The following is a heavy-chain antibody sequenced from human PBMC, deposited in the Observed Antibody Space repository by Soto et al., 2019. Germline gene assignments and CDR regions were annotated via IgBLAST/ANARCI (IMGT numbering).Heavy chain of an antibody. D-gene: IGHD2-15*01. J-gene: IGHJ6*03. CDR3: ARGDCVGGTCYTLAGSFYYYMDV. Sequence: EVQLVESGGGLVQPGGSLRLSCAASGFTFSHYWMYWVRQAPVKGLVWVSRINSDGSVSSYADSVKGRLTISRDNVKNTLYLQMDSLRAEDTAVYYCARGDCVGGTCYTLAGSFYYYMDVWGKGTKVTVFS. CDR1: GFTFSHYW. V-gene: IGHV3-74*01. CDR2: INSDGSVS.